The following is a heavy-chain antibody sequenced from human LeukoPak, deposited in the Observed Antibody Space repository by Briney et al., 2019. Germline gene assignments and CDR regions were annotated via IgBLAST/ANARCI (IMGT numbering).Heavy chain of an antibody. CDR3: VKGRGGYVKYKTFDY. J-gene: IGHJ4*02. CDR1: GFTFSSYW. Sequence: GGSLRLSCAASGFTFSSYWMSWVRQAPGKGLEWVANIKHDGSEAYYVASVKGRFTISKDNAKNSPYLQMNSLRTEDTAVYYCVKGRGGYVKYKTFDYWGQGTLVTVSS. D-gene: IGHD5-12*01. V-gene: IGHV3-7*01. CDR2: IKHDGSEA.